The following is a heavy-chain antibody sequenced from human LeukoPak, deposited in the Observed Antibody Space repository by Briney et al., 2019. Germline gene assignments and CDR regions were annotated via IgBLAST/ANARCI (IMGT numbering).Heavy chain of an antibody. CDR2: ISGRGDST. D-gene: IGHD1-26*01. J-gene: IGHJ4*02. Sequence: GGSLRLSCAASGFTFSSYAINWVRQAPGKGLEWVSAISGRGDSTYYADSVKGRFTISRDNSKNTMYLQMNNLREEDTAVYYCTRDPILGAPDYFDYWGQGTLVTVSS. CDR3: TRDPILGAPDYFDY. CDR1: GFTFSSYA. V-gene: IGHV3-23*01.